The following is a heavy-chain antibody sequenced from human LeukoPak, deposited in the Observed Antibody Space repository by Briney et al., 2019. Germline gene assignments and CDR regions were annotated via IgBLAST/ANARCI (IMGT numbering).Heavy chain of an antibody. D-gene: IGHD2-15*01. CDR3: ARPYCSGGSCYLFGAFDI. J-gene: IGHJ3*02. V-gene: IGHV5-51*01. CDR2: IYPGDSDT. Sequence: GESLKISFKGSGYRFTSYWIGWVRPMPGKGLEWMGIIYPGDSDTRYSPSFQGQVTISADKSISTAYLQWSSLKASDTAMYYCARPYCSGGSCYLFGAFDIWGQGTMVTVSS. CDR1: GYRFTSYW.